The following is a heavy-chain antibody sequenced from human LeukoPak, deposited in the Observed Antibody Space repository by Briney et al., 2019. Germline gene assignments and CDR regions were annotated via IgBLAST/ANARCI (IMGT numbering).Heavy chain of an antibody. J-gene: IGHJ4*02. CDR1: GGSISSGGYY. CDR2: IYYSGST. V-gene: IGHV4-31*03. CDR3: ARAQLYSSSWYFDY. D-gene: IGHD6-13*01. Sequence: SETLSLTCTVSGGSISSGGYYWSWIRQHPGKGLEWIGYIYYSGSTNYSPSLKSRVTISVDRSKNQFSLKLSSVTAADTAVYYCARAQLYSSSWYFDYWGQGTLVTVSS.